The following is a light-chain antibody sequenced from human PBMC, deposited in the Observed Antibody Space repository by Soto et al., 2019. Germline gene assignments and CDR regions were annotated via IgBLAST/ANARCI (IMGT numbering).Light chain of an antibody. CDR1: QSISSW. Sequence: DIQMTQSPSTLSACVGDRVTITCRASQSISSWLAWYQQKPGKAPKLLIYDASSLESGVPSRFSGSGSGTEFTLTISSLQPDDFATYYCQQYNSSPVTFGGGTKVDIK. CDR2: DAS. CDR3: QQYNSSPVT. J-gene: IGKJ4*01. V-gene: IGKV1-5*01.